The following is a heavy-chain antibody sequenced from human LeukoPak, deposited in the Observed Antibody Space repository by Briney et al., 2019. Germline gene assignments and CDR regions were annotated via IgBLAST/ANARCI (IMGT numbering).Heavy chain of an antibody. Sequence: GGSLRLSCAASGFTFSSYSMNWVRQAPGKGLEWVSYISSSSSTIYYADSVKGRFTISRDNAKNSLYLQMNSLRAEDTAVYYCAREGLQDRTYAFDIWGQGTMVTVSS. CDR1: GFTFSSYS. CDR3: AREGLQDRTYAFDI. D-gene: IGHD1-1*01. V-gene: IGHV3-48*01. CDR2: ISSSSSTI. J-gene: IGHJ3*02.